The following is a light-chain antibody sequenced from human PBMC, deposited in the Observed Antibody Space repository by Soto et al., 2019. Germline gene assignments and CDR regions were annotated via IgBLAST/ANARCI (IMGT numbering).Light chain of an antibody. J-gene: IGKJ4*01. Sequence: DFQMTQSPSSLSASVGDGVTISCQASQSFSTYLAWYHQKPGKVPKLLISGISTLQSGVPSRFSGSGYGTECTLTICNLQPEDVATYYCQKYNIAPLTFGGGTKV. CDR3: QKYNIAPLT. CDR1: QSFSTY. V-gene: IGKV1-27*01. CDR2: GIS.